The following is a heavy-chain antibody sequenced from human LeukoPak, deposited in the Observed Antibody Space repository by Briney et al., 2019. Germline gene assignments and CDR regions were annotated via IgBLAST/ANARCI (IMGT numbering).Heavy chain of an antibody. J-gene: IGHJ4*02. Sequence: GASMKVSCKASGDTFTAYYMHWVRQAPGQGLEWMGRINPNNGGTNYAQKFQGRVTMTRDTSISTAYMDLSRLRSDDTAVYYCARDSYDILTGYHDFNYWGQGTLVTDSS. V-gene: IGHV1-2*06. D-gene: IGHD3-9*01. CDR1: GDTFTAYY. CDR2: INPNNGGT. CDR3: ARDSYDILTGYHDFNY.